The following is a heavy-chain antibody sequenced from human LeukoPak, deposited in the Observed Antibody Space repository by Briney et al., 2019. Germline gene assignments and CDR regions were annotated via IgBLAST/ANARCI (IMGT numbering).Heavy chain of an antibody. D-gene: IGHD2-15*01. CDR1: GFTVSSNS. J-gene: IGHJ4*02. Sequence: PGGSLRLSCTVSGFTVSSNSMSWVRQAPGKGLEWVSFIYSDNTHYSDSVKGRFTISRDNSKNTLYLQMNSLRAEDTAVYYCAKGVYCSGGSCLDYWGQGTLVTVSS. CDR2: IYSDNT. CDR3: AKGVYCSGGSCLDY. V-gene: IGHV3-66*03.